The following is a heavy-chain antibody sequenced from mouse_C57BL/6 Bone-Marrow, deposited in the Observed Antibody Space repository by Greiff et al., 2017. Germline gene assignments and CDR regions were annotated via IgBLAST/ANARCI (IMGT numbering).Heavy chain of an antibody. D-gene: IGHD1-1*01. Sequence: QVQLQQSGAELVRPGTSVKVSCKASGYAFTNYLIEWVKQRPGQGLEWIGVINPGSGGTTYNEKFKGKATLTADKSSSTAYMQLSSLTSEDSAVYCCARYDGSRGAYWGQGTLVTVSA. CDR1: GYAFTNYL. CDR2: INPGSGGT. V-gene: IGHV1-54*01. CDR3: ARYDGSRGAY. J-gene: IGHJ3*01.